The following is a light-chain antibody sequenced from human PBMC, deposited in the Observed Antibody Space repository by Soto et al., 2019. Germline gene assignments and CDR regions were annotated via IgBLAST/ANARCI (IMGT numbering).Light chain of an antibody. J-gene: IGKJ4*01. V-gene: IGKV1-27*01. CDR1: QGIANY. CDR2: GAS. Sequence: DIQMTQSPSSLSASVGDRVTITCRASQGIANYLAWYQQKPGKVPQLLIYGASTLQSGVAPRFSGSGSGTAFTLTISSLQSEDVATYYCQKYNSAPLTFGGGTKVEIK. CDR3: QKYNSAPLT.